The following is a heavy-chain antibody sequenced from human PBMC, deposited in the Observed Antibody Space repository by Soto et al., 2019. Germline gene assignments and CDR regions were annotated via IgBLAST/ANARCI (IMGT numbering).Heavy chain of an antibody. Sequence: QVQLQESGPGLVKPSETLSLTCTVSGGSISSYYWSWIRQPPGKGLEWIGYIYYSGSTNYNPSLTSRVTISVDTSKNKFSLKLSSVTAADTAVYYCAIRTAAAGHYYYYGMDVWGQGTTVTVSS. CDR3: AIRTAAAGHYYYYGMDV. D-gene: IGHD6-13*01. V-gene: IGHV4-59*01. CDR2: IYYSGST. CDR1: GGSISSYY. J-gene: IGHJ6*02.